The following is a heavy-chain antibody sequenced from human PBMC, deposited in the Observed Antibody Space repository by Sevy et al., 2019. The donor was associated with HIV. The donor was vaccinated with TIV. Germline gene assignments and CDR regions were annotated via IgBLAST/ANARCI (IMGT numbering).Heavy chain of an antibody. V-gene: IGHV3-33*03. D-gene: IGHD6-13*01. CDR1: GLGLTFRNYG. CDR3: AKPPDPTTAAGDFFDR. CDR2: VWHDGTTK. Sequence: GSLRLSCAASGLGLTFRNYGIHWVRQAPGKGLEWVAVVWHDGTTKYYSDSVKGRFTISRDNSKNTVYLQMNSLRDEDTAVYYCAKPPDPTTAAGDFFDRWGQGSLVTVSS. J-gene: IGHJ4*02.